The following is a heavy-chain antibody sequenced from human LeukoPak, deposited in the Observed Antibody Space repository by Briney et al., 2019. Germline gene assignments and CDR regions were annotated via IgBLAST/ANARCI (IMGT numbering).Heavy chain of an antibody. D-gene: IGHD2-2*01. CDR2: INHSGST. CDR1: GGSFSGYY. V-gene: IGHV4-34*01. J-gene: IGHJ6*04. Sequence: SETLSLTCAVYGGSFSGYYWSWIRQPPGKGLEWIGEINHSGSTNYNPSLKSRVTTSVDTSKNQFSLKLSSVTAADTAVYYCARALRDVVVPAARGYGMDVWGKGTTVTVSS. CDR3: ARALRDVVVPAARGYGMDV.